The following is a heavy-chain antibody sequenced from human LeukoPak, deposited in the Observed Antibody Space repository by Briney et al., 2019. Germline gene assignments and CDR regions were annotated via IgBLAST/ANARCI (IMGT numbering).Heavy chain of an antibody. CDR3: ARAQVAAGTGGFDP. CDR1: GFTVSSNY. Sequence: GGSLRLSCAASGFTVSSNYMSWVRQAPGKGLVWVSRINSDGSSTSYADSVKGRFTISRDNAKNTLYLQMNSLRAEDTAVYYCARAQVAAGTGGFDPWGQGTLVTVSS. CDR2: INSDGSST. V-gene: IGHV3-74*01. D-gene: IGHD6-13*01. J-gene: IGHJ5*02.